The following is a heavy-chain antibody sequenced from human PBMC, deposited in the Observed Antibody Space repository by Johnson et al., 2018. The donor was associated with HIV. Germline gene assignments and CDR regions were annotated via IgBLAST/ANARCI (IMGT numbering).Heavy chain of an antibody. CDR1: GFTFDDSG. D-gene: IGHD3-9*01. J-gene: IGHJ3*02. V-gene: IGHV3-20*04. CDR2: IHWNGGNT. Sequence: MQLVESGGGVVRPGGSLRLSCAASGFTFDDSGMSWVRQAPGTGLEWVSGIHWNGGNTGDADSVKRRFNISRDNAKNSLYLQMNSLRAEDTALYYCTRESAASELRYFDWLGMSIFAFDIWGQGTMVTVSS. CDR3: TRESAASELRYFDWLGMSIFAFDI.